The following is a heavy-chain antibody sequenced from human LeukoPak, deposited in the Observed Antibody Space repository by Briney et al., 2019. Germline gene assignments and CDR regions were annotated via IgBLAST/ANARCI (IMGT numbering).Heavy chain of an antibody. Sequence: GGSLRLSCAASGFTFSSYAMHWVRQAPGKGLEWVAVISYDGSNKYYADSVKGRFTISRDNSKNTLYLQINSLRAEDTAVYYCARAHGSGSYDYWGQGTLVTVSS. D-gene: IGHD3-10*01. J-gene: IGHJ4*02. V-gene: IGHV3-30-3*01. CDR3: ARAHGSGSYDY. CDR1: GFTFSSYA. CDR2: ISYDGSNK.